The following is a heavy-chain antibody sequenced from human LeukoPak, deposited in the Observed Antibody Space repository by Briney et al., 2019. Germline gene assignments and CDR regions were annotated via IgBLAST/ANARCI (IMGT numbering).Heavy chain of an antibody. D-gene: IGHD1-1*01. V-gene: IGHV3-48*01. CDR1: GFTFSSYS. Sequence: GGSLRLSCAASGFTFSSYSMNWVRQAPGKGLEWVSYISSSSSSTIYYADSVKGRFTISRDNAKNSLYLQMNSLRAEDTAVYYCAARRYITEGGDYWGQGTLVTVSS. CDR2: ISSSSSSTI. CDR3: AARRYITEGGDY. J-gene: IGHJ4*02.